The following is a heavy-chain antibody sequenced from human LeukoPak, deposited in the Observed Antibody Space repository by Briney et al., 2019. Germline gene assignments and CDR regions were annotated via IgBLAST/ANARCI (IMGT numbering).Heavy chain of an antibody. D-gene: IGHD4-11*01. J-gene: IGHJ6*02. CDR3: ARSATVTTFGSYGMDV. V-gene: IGHV1-69*05. CDR2: IIPIFGTA. Sequence: SVKVSCKASGGTFSSYAISWVRQAPGQGLEWMGGIIPIFGTANYAQKFQGRVTITTDESTSTAYMELSSLRSEDTAVYYCARSATVTTFGSYGMDVWGQGTTVTVSS. CDR1: GGTFSSYA.